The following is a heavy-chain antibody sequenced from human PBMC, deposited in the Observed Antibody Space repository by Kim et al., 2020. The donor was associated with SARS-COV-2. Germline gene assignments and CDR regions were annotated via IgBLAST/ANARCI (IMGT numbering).Heavy chain of an antibody. D-gene: IGHD5-12*01. CDR3: ARDLRRGGYEGGDY. CDR1: GFTFRSYA. CDR2: ISYDGSNK. V-gene: IGHV3-30*04. Sequence: GGSLRLSCAASGFTFRSYAMHWVRQAPGKGLEWVAIISYDGSNKYYGDSVKGRFTISRDNSKNTLYLHMNSLRVEDTAVYYCARDLRRGGYEGGDYWGQGTLVTVSS. J-gene: IGHJ4*02.